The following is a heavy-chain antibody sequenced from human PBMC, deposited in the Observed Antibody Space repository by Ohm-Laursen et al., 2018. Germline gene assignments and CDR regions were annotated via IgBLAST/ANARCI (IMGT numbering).Heavy chain of an antibody. J-gene: IGHJ4*02. CDR2: INHSGST. CDR1: GGSFSGYY. CDR3: ARPFDY. V-gene: IGHV4-34*01. Sequence: PSQTLSLTCAVYGGSFSGYYWTWIRQPPGKGLEWIGEINHSGSTNYNPSLKSRVTISVDTSKNQFSLRLSSVTAADTAVYYCARPFDYWGQGTLVTVSS.